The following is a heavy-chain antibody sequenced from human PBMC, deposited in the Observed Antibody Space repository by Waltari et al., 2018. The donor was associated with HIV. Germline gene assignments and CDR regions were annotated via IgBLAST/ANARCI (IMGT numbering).Heavy chain of an antibody. CDR2: INQDATKK. D-gene: IGHD1-26*01. Sequence: EALLVESGGGVVKPGGSLTLSCEASKFWFSRYWMVWVRQASGKGREWVAKINQDATKKKYANSVKGRFSVSRDNGKYSVFLEMNRRRGQDTAVYFCARADQWGILLDSYYGLDVWGRGTTVIVSS. CDR1: KFWFSRYW. CDR3: ARADQWGILLDSYYGLDV. V-gene: IGHV3-7*01. J-gene: IGHJ6*02.